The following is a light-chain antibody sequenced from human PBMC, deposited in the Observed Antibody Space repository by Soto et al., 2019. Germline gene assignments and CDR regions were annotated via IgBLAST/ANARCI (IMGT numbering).Light chain of an antibody. CDR3: QSYDSSLRLAV. J-gene: IGLJ3*02. V-gene: IGLV1-40*01. CDR2: VSR. Sequence: QSVLTQPPSVSGAPGQRVTISCSGSISNIGSGYDVHWYQQLPGTAPRLLIYVSRNRPSGVPDRFSGSKSGTSASLAITGLQTDDEADYYCQSYDSSLRLAVFGGGTKLTVL. CDR1: ISNIGSGYD.